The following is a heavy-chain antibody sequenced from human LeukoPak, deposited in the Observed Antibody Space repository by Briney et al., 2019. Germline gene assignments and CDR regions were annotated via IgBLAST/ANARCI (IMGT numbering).Heavy chain of an antibody. CDR3: AKERTGGWPFDY. J-gene: IGHJ4*02. V-gene: IGHV3-23*01. D-gene: IGHD6-19*01. CDR1: GFTFSSYA. Sequence: PGGSLRLSCAASGFTFSSYAMSWVRQAPGKGLEWVSGISGSGGTTYYADSVKGRLTISRDNSKNTLYLRMNSLRADDTAVYYCAKERTGGWPFDYSGQGTLVTVSS. CDR2: ISGSGGTT.